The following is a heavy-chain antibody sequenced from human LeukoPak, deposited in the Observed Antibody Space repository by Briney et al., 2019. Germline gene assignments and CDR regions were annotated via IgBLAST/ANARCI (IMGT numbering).Heavy chain of an antibody. Sequence: GGSLRLSCAASGFTFSSYWMSWVRQAPGKGLEWVANIKQDGSEKYYVDSVKGRFTISRDNAKNSLYLQMTSLRAEDTAVYYCAREYSSGWYRGYYYCYYMDVWGKGTTVTVSS. CDR2: IKQDGSEK. J-gene: IGHJ6*03. D-gene: IGHD6-19*01. V-gene: IGHV3-7*01. CDR3: AREYSSGWYRGYYYCYYMDV. CDR1: GFTFSSYW.